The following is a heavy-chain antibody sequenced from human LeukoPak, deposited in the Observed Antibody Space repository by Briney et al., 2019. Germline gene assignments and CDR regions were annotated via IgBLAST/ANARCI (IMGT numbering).Heavy chain of an antibody. V-gene: IGHV3-23*01. J-gene: IGHJ4*02. CDR2: ISGISGST. CDR1: GFTFSSYA. D-gene: IGHD4-17*01. Sequence: PGGSLRLSCAASGFTFSSYAMSWVRQAPGKGLEWVSAISGISGSTYYADSVKGRFTISRDNSKNTLYLQMNSLRAEDTAVYYCAKEISYGDYSPDYWGQGTLVTVSS. CDR3: AKEISYGDYSPDY.